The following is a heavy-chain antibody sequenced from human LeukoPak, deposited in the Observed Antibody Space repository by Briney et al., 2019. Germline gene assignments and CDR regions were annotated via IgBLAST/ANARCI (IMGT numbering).Heavy chain of an antibody. Sequence: ASVKVSCKASGYTFTGYYMYWVRHAPGQGLECMGWINPNSGGTNYAQKFRGRVTITADESTSTACMELSSLRCDDTAVYYCTSSGYYRHYFDYWGQGTLVTVSS. CDR3: TSSGYYRHYFDY. CDR1: GYTFTGYY. D-gene: IGHD3-22*01. V-gene: IGHV1-2*02. J-gene: IGHJ4*02. CDR2: INPNSGGT.